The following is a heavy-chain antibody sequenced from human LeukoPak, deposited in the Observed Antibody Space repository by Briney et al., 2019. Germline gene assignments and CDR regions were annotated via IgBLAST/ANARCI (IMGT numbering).Heavy chain of an antibody. J-gene: IGHJ4*02. CDR3: AKDRESIAAAVYDY. CDR1: GFTFSSYA. D-gene: IGHD6-13*01. Sequence: QPGGSLRLACAASGFTFSSYAMSWVRQAPGKGLEWVSHGGSGGSKYYADSVKGRFTISRDNSKNTLYLQMNSLRAEDTAVYYCAKDRESIAAAVYDYWGQGTLVTVSS. V-gene: IGHV3-23*01. CDR2: GGSGGSK.